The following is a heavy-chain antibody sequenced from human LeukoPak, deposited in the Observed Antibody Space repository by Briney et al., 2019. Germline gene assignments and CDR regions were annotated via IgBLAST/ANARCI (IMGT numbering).Heavy chain of an antibody. J-gene: IGHJ4*02. D-gene: IGHD5-18*01. Sequence: QAVGSLRVSCAAPGFTLSSDALSWVRQAPGKGLGWVSAISGSGGSTYYADSVKGRFTISRDNSKNALYLQMNSLRAEDTAVYYCAKTWIHHRYFDYWGQGTLVTVSS. CDR1: GFTLSSDA. CDR3: AKTWIHHRYFDY. V-gene: IGHV3-23*01. CDR2: ISGSGGST.